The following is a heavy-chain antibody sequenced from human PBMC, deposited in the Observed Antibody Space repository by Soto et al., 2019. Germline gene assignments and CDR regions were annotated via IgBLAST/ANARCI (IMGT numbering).Heavy chain of an antibody. V-gene: IGHV1-18*04. CDR1: GYTFTSDG. CDR2: IGAYNGNT. Sequence: ASVKVSCKASGYTFTSDGISWVRQAPGQGLEWMGWIGAYNGNTNYAQKLQGRVTMTTDTSTSTAYMELRSLRSDDTAVYYCARDLLKLHTAMAPRGYWGQGTLVTVSS. J-gene: IGHJ4*02. CDR3: ARDLLKLHTAMAPRGY. D-gene: IGHD5-18*01.